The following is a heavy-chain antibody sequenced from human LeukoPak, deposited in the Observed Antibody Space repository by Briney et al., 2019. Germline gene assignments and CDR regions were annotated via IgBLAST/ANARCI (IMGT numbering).Heavy chain of an antibody. J-gene: IGHJ4*02. CDR1: GFNFSSYA. Sequence: AGGSLRLSCAASGFNFSSYAMSWVRQAPGKGLEWVSAISGSGGSTYYADSVKGRFTISRDNSKNTLYLQMNSLRAEDTAVYYCAKGRYYYDSSGYYQFDYWGQGTLVTVSS. CDR3: AKGRYYYDSSGYYQFDY. D-gene: IGHD3-22*01. V-gene: IGHV3-23*01. CDR2: ISGSGGST.